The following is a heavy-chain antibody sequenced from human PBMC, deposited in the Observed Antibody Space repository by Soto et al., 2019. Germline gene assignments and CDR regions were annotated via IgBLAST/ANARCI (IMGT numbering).Heavy chain of an antibody. J-gene: IGHJ6*02. Sequence: PSETLSLTCTVSGGSISSSSYYWGWIRQPPGKGLEWIGSIYYSGSTYYNPSLKSRVTISVDTSKNQFSLKLSSVTAADTAVYYCARSIAVAGPYYYYYGMDVWGQGTTVTVSS. CDR3: ARSIAVAGPYYYYYGMDV. CDR1: GGSISSSSYY. D-gene: IGHD6-19*01. V-gene: IGHV4-39*01. CDR2: IYYSGST.